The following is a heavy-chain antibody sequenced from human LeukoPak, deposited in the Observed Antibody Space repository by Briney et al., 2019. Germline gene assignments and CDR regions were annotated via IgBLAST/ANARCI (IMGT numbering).Heavy chain of an antibody. Sequence: GGSLRLSCAASGFTFSSYAMSWVRQAPGKGLEWVSAISGSGGSTYYADSVKRRFTISRDNSKNTLYLQMYSLRAEDTAVYYCADYYDSSGYYPPPPEGYWGQGTLVTVSS. V-gene: IGHV3-23*01. D-gene: IGHD3-22*01. J-gene: IGHJ4*02. CDR3: ADYYDSSGYYPPPPEGY. CDR2: ISGSGGST. CDR1: GFTFSSYA.